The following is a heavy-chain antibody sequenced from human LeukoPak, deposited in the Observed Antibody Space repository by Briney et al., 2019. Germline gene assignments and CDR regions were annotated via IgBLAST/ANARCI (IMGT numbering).Heavy chain of an antibody. CDR3: ARALKTTATTRVPNDY. J-gene: IGHJ4*02. D-gene: IGHD4-11*01. CDR2: IYYSGST. Sequence: SETLSLTCTVSGGSISSYYWSWIRQPPGKGLEWIGYIYYSGSTNYNPSLKSRVAISVDTSKNQFSLKLSSVTAADTAVYYCARALKTTATTRVPNDYWGQGTLVTVSS. V-gene: IGHV4-59*01. CDR1: GGSISSYY.